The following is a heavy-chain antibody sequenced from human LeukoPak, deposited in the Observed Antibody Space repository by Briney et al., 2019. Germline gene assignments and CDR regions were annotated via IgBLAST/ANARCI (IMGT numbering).Heavy chain of an antibody. D-gene: IGHD2-21*02. CDR1: GYTFTSYD. CDR2: MNPNSGNT. CDR3: ADLVVTPYYYYGMDV. Sequence: ASVKVSCKASGYTFTSYDINWVRQAPGQGLEWMGWMNPNSGNTGYAQKFQGRVTMTRNTSISTAYMELSSLRSEDTAVYYCADLVVTPYYYYGMDVWGQGTTVTVSS. J-gene: IGHJ6*02. V-gene: IGHV1-8*01.